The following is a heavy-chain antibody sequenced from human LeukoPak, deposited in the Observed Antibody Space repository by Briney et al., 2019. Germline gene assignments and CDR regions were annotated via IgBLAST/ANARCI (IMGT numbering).Heavy chain of an antibody. Sequence: ASVKVSCKASGYTFTSYAMNWVRQAPGQGLEWMGWINTNTGNPTYAQGFTGRFVFSLDTSVGTAYLQISSLKAEDTAVYYCARLETTPVTSHFDYWGQGTLVTVSS. V-gene: IGHV7-4-1*02. D-gene: IGHD4-17*01. CDR3: ARLETTPVTSHFDY. J-gene: IGHJ4*02. CDR1: GYTFTSYA. CDR2: INTNTGNP.